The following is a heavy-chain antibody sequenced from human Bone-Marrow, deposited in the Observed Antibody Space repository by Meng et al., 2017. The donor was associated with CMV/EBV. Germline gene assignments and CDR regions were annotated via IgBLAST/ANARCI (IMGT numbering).Heavy chain of an antibody. CDR3: ASGEYDFWSGYYRDY. V-gene: IGHV3-9*01. D-gene: IGHD3-3*01. CDR1: GFTFSSYG. CDR2: ISWNSGSI. J-gene: IGHJ4*02. Sequence: SLKISCAASGFTFSSYGMHWVRQAPGKGLEWVSGISWNSGSIGYADSVKGRFTISRDNAKNSLYLQMNSLRAEDTAVYYCASGEYDFWSGYYRDYWGQGTLVTVSS.